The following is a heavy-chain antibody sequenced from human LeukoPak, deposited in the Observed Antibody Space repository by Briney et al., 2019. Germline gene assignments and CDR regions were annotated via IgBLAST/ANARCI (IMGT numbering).Heavy chain of an antibody. CDR3: AKTVVPAAIEYYFDY. D-gene: IGHD2-2*01. V-gene: IGHV3-23*01. J-gene: IGHJ4*02. Sequence: GGSLRLSCAASGFTFSSYAMSWVRQAPGKGLEWVSAISGSGGSTYYADSVKGRFTISRDNSKKTLYLQMNSLRAEDTAVYYCAKTVVPAAIEYYFDYWGQGTLVTVSS. CDR2: ISGSGGST. CDR1: GFTFSSYA.